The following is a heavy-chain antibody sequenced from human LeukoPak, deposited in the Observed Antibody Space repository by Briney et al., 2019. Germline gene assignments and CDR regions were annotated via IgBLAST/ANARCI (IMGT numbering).Heavy chain of an antibody. Sequence: GGSLRLSCSASGFTFGTYAMSWVRQAPGKGLEWVSAISADSSTFYADSVRGRFIVSRDNSKNTLYQQMSSLRAEDTALYYCARDFGDLDAFDVWGQGTMVTVSS. CDR3: ARDFGDLDAFDV. V-gene: IGHV3-23*01. CDR2: ISADSST. CDR1: GFTFGTYA. J-gene: IGHJ3*01. D-gene: IGHD4-17*01.